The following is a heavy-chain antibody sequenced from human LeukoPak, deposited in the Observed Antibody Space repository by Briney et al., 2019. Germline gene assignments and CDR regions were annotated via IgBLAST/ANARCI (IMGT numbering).Heavy chain of an antibody. V-gene: IGHV3-48*03. D-gene: IGHD3-22*01. CDR1: GFTFSSYE. CDR3: ARDSPQYYDSSGYSDY. J-gene: IGHJ4*02. CDR2: ISSSGSTI. Sequence: PGGSLRLSCAASGFTFSSYEMNWVRQAPGKGLEWVSYISSSGSTIYYADSVKGRFTISRDNAKNSLYLQMNSLRAEDTAVYYCARDSPQYYDSSGYSDYWGQGTLVTVSS.